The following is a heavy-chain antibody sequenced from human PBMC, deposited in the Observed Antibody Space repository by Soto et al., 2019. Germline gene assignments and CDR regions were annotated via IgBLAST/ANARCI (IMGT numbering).Heavy chain of an antibody. V-gene: IGHV6-1*01. CDR2: TYYRSKWYN. CDR3: ARDEPITAIAGAGMDV. Sequence: SQTLSRTCAISGDSVSSNSAAWNWIRQSPSSGLEWRGRTYYRSKWYNDYQVSVKSRMTINPDTSKNQSSLQLNSVAPEDTAVYYCARDEPITAIAGAGMDVWGQGTTVTVSS. CDR1: GDSVSSNSAA. J-gene: IGHJ6*02. D-gene: IGHD3-10*01.